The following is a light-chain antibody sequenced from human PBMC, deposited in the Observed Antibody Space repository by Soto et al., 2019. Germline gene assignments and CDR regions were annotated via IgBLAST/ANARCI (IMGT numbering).Light chain of an antibody. V-gene: IGKV3-20*01. J-gene: IGKJ4*01. Sequence: ELVLTQSPGTLSLSPGERSTLSCRASQTVNNNYLAWYQQIPGQAPRLLISGASGRATGTPDRFSGSASGTDFTLTISRXEPEDFAVYYCQQYGSSPLSFGGGTKVDIK. CDR2: GAS. CDR3: QQYGSSPLS. CDR1: QTVNNNY.